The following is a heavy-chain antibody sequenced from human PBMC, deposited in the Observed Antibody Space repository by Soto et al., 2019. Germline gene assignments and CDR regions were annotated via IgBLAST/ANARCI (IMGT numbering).Heavy chain of an antibody. CDR2: ISYDGSNK. J-gene: IGHJ6*02. CDR3: AKDDSSSWPLNGMDV. V-gene: IGHV3-30*18. CDR1: GFTFSSYG. Sequence: QVQLVESGGGVVQPGRSLRLSCAASGFTFSSYGMHWVRQAPGKGLEWVAVISYDGSNKYYADSVKGRFTISRDNSKNTLYLQKNSLRAENTAVYYCAKDDSSSWPLNGMDVWGQGTTVTVSS. D-gene: IGHD6-13*01.